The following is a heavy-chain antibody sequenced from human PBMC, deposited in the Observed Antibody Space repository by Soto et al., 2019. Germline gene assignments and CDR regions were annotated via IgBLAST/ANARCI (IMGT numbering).Heavy chain of an antibody. V-gene: IGHV3-23*01. CDR2: ISGSGGST. Sequence: EVQLLESGGGLVQPGGSLRLSCAASGFTFSTYAVTWVRQAPGKGLEWVSGISGSGGSTYYADSVNGRFTISRDNTKNTLYLEMDSVTAEDLAVYYCARASCSTGSCERGPLDIWGQGTMVTVSS. CDR3: ARASCSTGSCERGPLDI. D-gene: IGHD2-15*01. J-gene: IGHJ3*02. CDR1: GFTFSTYA.